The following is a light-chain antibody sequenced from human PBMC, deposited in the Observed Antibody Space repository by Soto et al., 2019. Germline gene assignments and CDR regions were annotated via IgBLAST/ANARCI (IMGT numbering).Light chain of an antibody. CDR3: QQRSSWPRT. J-gene: IGKJ2*01. CDR2: DAS. CDR1: QSVSSY. V-gene: IGKV3-11*01. Sequence: EIVLTQSPATLSLSPGERATLSCRASQSVSSYLAWYQQKPGQTPRLLIYDASNRATGIPARFSGSGSGTDCTLTISGLEPEDFAVYYCQQRSSWPRTFGQGTKLEIK.